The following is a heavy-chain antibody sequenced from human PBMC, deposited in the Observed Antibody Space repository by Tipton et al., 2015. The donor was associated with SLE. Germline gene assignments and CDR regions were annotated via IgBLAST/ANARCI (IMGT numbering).Heavy chain of an antibody. V-gene: IGHV3-30*18. D-gene: IGHD2-21*01. Sequence: SLRPSCAASGFTFSSYGMHWVRQAQGKGLEWVAVIWYDGSNKYYADSVKGRFTISRDNSKNTLYLQMNSLRAEDTAVYYCAKTYCGGDCYSRAFDIWGQGTMVTVSS. J-gene: IGHJ3*02. CDR3: AKTYCGGDCYSRAFDI. CDR1: GFTFSSYG. CDR2: IWYDGSNK.